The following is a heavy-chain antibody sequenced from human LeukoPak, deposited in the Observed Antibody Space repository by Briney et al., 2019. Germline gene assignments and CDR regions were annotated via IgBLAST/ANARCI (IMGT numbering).Heavy chain of an antibody. V-gene: IGHV3-23*01. CDR2: ISASGDRR. CDR1: GFIFNNYA. J-gene: IGHJ4*02. D-gene: IGHD6-13*01. Sequence: PGGSLRLSCAASGFIFNNYAMNWVRQAPGKGLEWVSSISASGDRRYYADSVKGRFTISRDNSRNTVYLQINSLRAEDTAIYHCAKPGYAGYSTSWYPIDYWGQGTLVTVSS. CDR3: AKPGYAGYSTSWYPIDY.